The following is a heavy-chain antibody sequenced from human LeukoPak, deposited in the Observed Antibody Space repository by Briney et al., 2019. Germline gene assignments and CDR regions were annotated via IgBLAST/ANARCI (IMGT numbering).Heavy chain of an antibody. J-gene: IGHJ4*02. Sequence: GGSLRLPCAASGFTFSSYSMNWVRQAPGKGLEWVSSISSSSSYIYYADSVKGRFTISRDNAKNSLYLQMNSLRAEDTAVYYCARDRVGATMGPYDYWGQGTLVTVSS. D-gene: IGHD1-26*01. CDR2: ISSSSSYI. CDR1: GFTFSSYS. V-gene: IGHV3-21*01. CDR3: ARDRVGATMGPYDY.